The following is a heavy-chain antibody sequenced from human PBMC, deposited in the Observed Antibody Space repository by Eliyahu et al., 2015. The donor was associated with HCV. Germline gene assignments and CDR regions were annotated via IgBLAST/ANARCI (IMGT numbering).Heavy chain of an antibody. CDR1: GGTFSSYA. CDR2: IIPIFGTA. Sequence: EVKKPGSSVKVSCKASGGTFSSYAISWVRQAPGQGLEWMGGIIPIFGTANYAQKFQGRVTITADKSTSTAYMELSSLRSEDTAVYYCASPAFILRLDYYYGMDVWGQGTTVTVSS. CDR3: ASPAFILRLDYYYGMDV. J-gene: IGHJ6*02. V-gene: IGHV1-69*06. D-gene: IGHD3-3*01.